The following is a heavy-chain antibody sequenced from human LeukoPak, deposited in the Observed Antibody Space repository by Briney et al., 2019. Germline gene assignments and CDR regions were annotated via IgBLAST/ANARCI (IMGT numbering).Heavy chain of an antibody. Sequence: GGSLRLSCAASGFTVSSNDMSWVRQAPGKGLEWVSVIYSGGRTFYADSVKGRFTISRDHARNSLYLQMNNLRGEDTAIYYCARDAGNSGYGCDLWGQGTLVTVSS. CDR2: IYSGGRT. CDR1: GFTVSSND. D-gene: IGHD5-12*01. V-gene: IGHV3-53*01. J-gene: IGHJ5*02. CDR3: ARDAGNSGYGCDL.